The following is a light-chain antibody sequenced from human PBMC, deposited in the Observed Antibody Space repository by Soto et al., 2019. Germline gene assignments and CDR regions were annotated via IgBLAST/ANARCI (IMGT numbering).Light chain of an antibody. CDR1: QSVLYSSNNKNY. CDR2: WAS. Sequence: LMTQSPDSLAVSLGEGATIDCKSSQSVLYSSNNKNYLAWYQQKPGQPPKLLIYWASTRESGVPDRFSGSGSGTDFTLTISSLQAEDVAVYYCQQYYSIPPTFGQGTKVDIK. J-gene: IGKJ1*01. V-gene: IGKV4-1*01. CDR3: QQYYSIPPT.